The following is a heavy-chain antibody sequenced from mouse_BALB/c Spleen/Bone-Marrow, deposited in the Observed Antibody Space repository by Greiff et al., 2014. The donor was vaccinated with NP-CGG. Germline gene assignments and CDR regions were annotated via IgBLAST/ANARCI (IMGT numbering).Heavy chain of an antibody. CDR2: INPYNGGT. Sequence: VQLQQSGPALVKPGASMKISCKASGYSFTGYTMNWVKQSHGKNLEWIGLINPYNGGTTYNQKFKGKATLTVDKSSSTAYTELLSLTSEDSAVYYCARRDYYDYAWFAYWGQGTLVTVSA. V-gene: IGHV1-26*01. CDR1: GYSFTGYT. CDR3: ARRDYYDYAWFAY. J-gene: IGHJ3*01. D-gene: IGHD2-4*01.